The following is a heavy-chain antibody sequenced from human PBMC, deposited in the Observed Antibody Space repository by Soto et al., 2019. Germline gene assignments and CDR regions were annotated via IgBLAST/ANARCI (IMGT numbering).Heavy chain of an antibody. J-gene: IGHJ6*02. Sequence: PGGSLRLSCAASGFPFSSYAMHWVRQAPGKGLEWVAVISYDGSNKYYADSVKGRFTISRDNSKNTLYLQMNSLRAEDTAVYYCARDTNPPKGFDWLSYNYYGMDVWGQGTTVTVSS. CDR1: GFPFSSYA. V-gene: IGHV3-30-3*01. CDR3: ARDTNPPKGFDWLSYNYYGMDV. D-gene: IGHD3-9*01. CDR2: ISYDGSNK.